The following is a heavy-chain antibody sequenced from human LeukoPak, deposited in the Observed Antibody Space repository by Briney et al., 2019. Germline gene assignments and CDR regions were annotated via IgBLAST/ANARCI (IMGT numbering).Heavy chain of an antibody. CDR3: ARDTGHFDY. V-gene: IGHV4-39*07. Sequence: SETLSLTCTVSGGSISSSSYYWGWIRQPPGKGLEWIGSIYYSGSTYYNPSLKSRVTISVDTSKNQFSLKLSSVTAADTAVYYCARDTGHFDYWGQGTLVTVSS. CDR2: IYYSGST. D-gene: IGHD1-14*01. CDR1: GGSISSSSYY. J-gene: IGHJ4*02.